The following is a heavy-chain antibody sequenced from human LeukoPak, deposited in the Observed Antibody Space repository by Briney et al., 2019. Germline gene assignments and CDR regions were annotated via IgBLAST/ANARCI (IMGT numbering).Heavy chain of an antibody. CDR3: AKSGLVGATPYYFDY. D-gene: IGHD1-26*01. V-gene: IGHV4-38-2*02. CDR1: GYSISSGYY. Sequence: SETLSLTCTVSGYSISSGYYWGWIRQPPGKGLEWIGSIYHSGSTYYNPSLKSRVAISVDTSRDQFFLRLSSVTAADTAVYYCAKSGLVGATPYYFDYWGQGTLVTVSS. CDR2: IYHSGST. J-gene: IGHJ4*02.